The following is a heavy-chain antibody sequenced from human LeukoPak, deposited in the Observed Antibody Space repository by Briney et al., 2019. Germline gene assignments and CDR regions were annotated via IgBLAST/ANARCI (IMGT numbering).Heavy chain of an antibody. CDR3: ARIGYGWDSVAVYYYAMDV. Sequence: GGALRISCKGSGYIFTSYWIMWVRQMPGEGLEWMGGIISSDSYTNYSPSFEGHVTISADKSISTAYLQWSSLEASDNAMYYCARIGYGWDSVAVYYYAMDVWGKGTTVTVSS. D-gene: IGHD3-22*01. CDR2: IISSDSYT. CDR1: GYIFTSYW. J-gene: IGHJ6*04. V-gene: IGHV5-10-1*01.